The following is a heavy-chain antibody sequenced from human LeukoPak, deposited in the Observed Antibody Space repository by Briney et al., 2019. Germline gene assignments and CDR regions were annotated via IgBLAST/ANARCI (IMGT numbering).Heavy chain of an antibody. CDR1: GYSLSSGFF. Sequence: SETLSLTCTVSGYSLSSGFFCDWIRQSPGKGLEWIGSFSHRGGSYHNPSLKSRVTISVDTSKNQFSLKLLSVTAADTAVYYWARDETHFYGSGSSNWFDPWGQGILVTVSS. V-gene: IGHV4-38-2*02. CDR3: ARDETHFYGSGSSNWFDP. CDR2: FSHRGGS. D-gene: IGHD3-10*01. J-gene: IGHJ5*02.